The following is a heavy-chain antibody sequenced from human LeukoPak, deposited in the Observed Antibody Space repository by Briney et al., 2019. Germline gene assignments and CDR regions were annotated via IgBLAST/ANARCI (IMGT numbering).Heavy chain of an antibody. J-gene: IGHJ4*02. Sequence: SETLSLTCTVSGGSISSYYWSWIRQPPGKGLEWIGYIYYSGSTSYNPSLKSRVTISVDTSKNQFSLKLSSVTAADTAVYYCARGPYSSSPDYWGQGTLVTVSS. CDR3: ARGPYSSSPDY. CDR1: GGSISSYY. CDR2: IYYSGST. V-gene: IGHV4-59*01. D-gene: IGHD6-6*01.